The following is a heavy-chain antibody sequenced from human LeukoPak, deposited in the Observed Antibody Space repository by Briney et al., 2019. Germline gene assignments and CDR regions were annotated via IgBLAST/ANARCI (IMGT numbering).Heavy chain of an antibody. CDR1: GFTFSSYA. V-gene: IGHV3-23*01. CDR3: ATARGAYDSSGLDY. J-gene: IGHJ4*02. CDR2: ISGSGGST. D-gene: IGHD3-22*01. Sequence: GGSLRLSCAASGFTFSSYAMSWVRQAPGKGLEWVSAISGSGGSTYYADSVKGRFTISRDNSKNTLYLQMNSLRAEDTAVYYCATARGAYDSSGLDYWGQGTLVTVSS.